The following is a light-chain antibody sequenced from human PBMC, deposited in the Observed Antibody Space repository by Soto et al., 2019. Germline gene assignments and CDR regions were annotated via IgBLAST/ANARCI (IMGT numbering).Light chain of an antibody. V-gene: IGKV3D-20*01. Sequence: EIVLTQSPATLSLSPGERATLSCGASEGVSSSYVAWYQQKPGLAPRLLIHDTSSRATGIPDRFSGRKSGTDLTLTIRRVEPEDAAVYYCQQYGGSPITFGQGTRLEIK. J-gene: IGKJ5*01. CDR2: DTS. CDR1: EGVSSSY. CDR3: QQYGGSPIT.